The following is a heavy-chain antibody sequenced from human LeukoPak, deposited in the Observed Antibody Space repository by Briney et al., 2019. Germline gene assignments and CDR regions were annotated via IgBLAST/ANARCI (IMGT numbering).Heavy chain of an antibody. CDR1: GFTFSNYG. Sequence: GGSLRLSCAASGFTFSNYGMHWVRQAPGKGLEWVAVISYDGSNKYYADSVKGRFTISRDNSKNTLYLQMNSLRAEDTAVYYCAKDPTGYYYDSSGQEYDYWGQGTLVTVSS. J-gene: IGHJ4*02. CDR2: ISYDGSNK. V-gene: IGHV3-30*18. D-gene: IGHD3-22*01. CDR3: AKDPTGYYYDSSGQEYDY.